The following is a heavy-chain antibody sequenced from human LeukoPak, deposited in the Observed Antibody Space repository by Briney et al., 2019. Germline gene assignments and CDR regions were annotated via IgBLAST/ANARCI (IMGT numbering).Heavy chain of an antibody. CDR2: IYYSGSA. Sequence: SETLSLTCTVSGGSVSSGSYYWSWIRQPPGKGLEWIGYIYYSGSANYNPSLKSRVTISVDTSKNQFSLKLSSVTAADTAVYYCAREGLYGDYVWSLDYWGQGTLVTVSS. CDR3: AREGLYGDYVWSLDY. V-gene: IGHV4-61*01. CDR1: GGSVSSGSYY. J-gene: IGHJ4*02. D-gene: IGHD4-17*01.